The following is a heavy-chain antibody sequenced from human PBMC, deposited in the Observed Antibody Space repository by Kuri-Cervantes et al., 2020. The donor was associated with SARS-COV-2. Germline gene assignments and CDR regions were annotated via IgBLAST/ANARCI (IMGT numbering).Heavy chain of an antibody. CDR3: ARHRYSSSWWDFDY. CDR1: GYSISRGYY. D-gene: IGHD6-13*01. J-gene: IGHJ4*02. CDR2: IYHSGST. Sequence: ESLKISCAVSGYSISRGYYWGWIRQPPGKGLEWIGSIYHSGSTYYNTSLKSRVTVSVDTSKNQFSLKLSSVTAADTAVYYCARHRYSSSWWDFDYWGQGTLVTVSS. V-gene: IGHV4-38-2*01.